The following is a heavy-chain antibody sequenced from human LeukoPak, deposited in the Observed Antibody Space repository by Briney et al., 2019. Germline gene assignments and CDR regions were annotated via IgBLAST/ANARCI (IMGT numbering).Heavy chain of an antibody. V-gene: IGHV1-2*02. J-gene: IGHJ3*02. D-gene: IGHD6-13*01. CDR3: ARVPDSSSWYGGAFDI. CDR1: GYTFTGYY. Sequence: ASVKVSCKASGYTFTGYYMHWVRQAPGQGLEWMGWINPNSGGTNYAQKFQGRVTMTRDTSISTTYMELSRLRSDDTAVYYCARVPDSSSWYGGAFDIWGQGTMVTVSS. CDR2: INPNSGGT.